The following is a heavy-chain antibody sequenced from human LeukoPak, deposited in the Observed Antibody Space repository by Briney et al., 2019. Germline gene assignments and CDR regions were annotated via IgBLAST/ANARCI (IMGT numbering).Heavy chain of an antibody. Sequence: SETLSLTCTVSGYSISSGYYWGWIRQPPGKGLEWIGSIYHSGSTYYNPSLKSRVTISVDTSKNQFSLKLSSVTAADTAVYYCARAQVGAVAGTSFDYWGQGTLVTVSS. J-gene: IGHJ4*02. CDR2: IYHSGST. D-gene: IGHD6-19*01. CDR3: ARAQVGAVAGTSFDY. CDR1: GYSISSGYY. V-gene: IGHV4-38-2*02.